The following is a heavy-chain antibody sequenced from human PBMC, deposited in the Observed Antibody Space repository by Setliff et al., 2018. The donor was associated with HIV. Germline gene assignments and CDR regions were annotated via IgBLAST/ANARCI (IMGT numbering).Heavy chain of an antibody. V-gene: IGHV1-46*01. CDR3: AGEGGSHCTKGICLPTNWLDS. CDR1: GNTFTSHY. Sequence: ASVKVSCKASGNTFTSHYIHWVRQAPGQGLEWMGIINTSGVGTTYAQKLQGRVSMTRDRSTNTVYLELSSLRSEDTAVYYCAGEGGSHCTKGICLPTNWLDSWGQGTLVTVSS. D-gene: IGHD2-8*01. J-gene: IGHJ5*01. CDR2: INTSGVGT.